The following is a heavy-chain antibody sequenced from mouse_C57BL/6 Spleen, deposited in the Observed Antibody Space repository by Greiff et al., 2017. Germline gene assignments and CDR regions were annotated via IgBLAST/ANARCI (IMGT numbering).Heavy chain of an antibody. D-gene: IGHD2-3*01. CDR2: IWGDGST. CDR3: AKWLLRCGAMDY. J-gene: IGHJ4*01. Sequence: QVQLQQSGPGLVAPSPCLSITCTASGFSLTSYGVSWVRQPPGKGLEWLGVIWGDGSTNYHSALISGLSTSKDNSNIQVLLKLNSLQTVDTATYYYAKWLLRCGAMDYWGQGTSVTVSS. CDR1: GFSLTSYG. V-gene: IGHV2-3*01.